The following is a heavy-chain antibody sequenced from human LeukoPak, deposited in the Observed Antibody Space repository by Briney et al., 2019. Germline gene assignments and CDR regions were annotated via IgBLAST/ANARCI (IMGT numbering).Heavy chain of an antibody. J-gene: IGHJ3*02. CDR3: ARSFGVVIPDAFDI. Sequence: SETLSLTCAVYGGSFSGYYWSWIRQPPGKGLEWLGEINHSGSTNYNPSLKSRVTISVDTSKNQFSLKLSSVTAADTAVYYCARSFGVVIPDAFDIWGQGTMVTVSS. CDR1: GGSFSGYY. V-gene: IGHV4-34*01. D-gene: IGHD3-3*01. CDR2: INHSGST.